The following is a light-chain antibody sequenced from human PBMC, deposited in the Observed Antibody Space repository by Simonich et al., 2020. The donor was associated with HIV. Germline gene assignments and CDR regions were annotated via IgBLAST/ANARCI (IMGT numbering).Light chain of an antibody. Sequence: QAVVPQEPSLTVSPGGTVTLPCGSSPGAVTSGHYPYWFQHKPGQVPKALIYDSSNKQSWTPARFSGSLLGGKAALTLSGAQPEDEAEYYCLLSYSGAWVFGGGTRLTVL. CDR1: PGAVTSGHY. V-gene: IGLV7-46*01. CDR2: DSS. J-gene: IGLJ3*02. CDR3: LLSYSGAWV.